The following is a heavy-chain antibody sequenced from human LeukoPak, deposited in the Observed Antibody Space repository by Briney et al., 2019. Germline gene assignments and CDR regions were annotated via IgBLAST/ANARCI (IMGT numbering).Heavy chain of an antibody. CDR1: GGSISSYY. Sequence: PSETLSLTXTVSGGSISSYYWSWIRQTPGKGLEWLGYIYYSGSTNYNPSLKSRVTTSVDTSKNQFSLKLSSVTAADTAVYYCARHSRRYVVVTAHDAFDIWGQGTMVTVSS. CDR2: IYYSGST. V-gene: IGHV4-59*08. J-gene: IGHJ3*02. D-gene: IGHD2-21*02. CDR3: ARHSRRYVVVTAHDAFDI.